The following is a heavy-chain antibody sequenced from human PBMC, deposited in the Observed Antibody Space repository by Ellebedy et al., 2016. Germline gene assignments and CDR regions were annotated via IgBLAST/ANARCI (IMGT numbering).Heavy chain of an antibody. CDR2: IWYDGSNK. CDR1: GFTFSSYG. D-gene: IGHD2-2*01. Sequence: GESLKISCAASGFTFSSYGMHWVRQAPGKGLEWVAVIWYDGSNKYYADSVKGRFTISRDNSKNTLYLQMNSLRAEDAAVYYCARDLGCSSTSCYDDYWGQGTLVTVSS. CDR3: ARDLGCSSTSCYDDY. J-gene: IGHJ4*02. V-gene: IGHV3-33*01.